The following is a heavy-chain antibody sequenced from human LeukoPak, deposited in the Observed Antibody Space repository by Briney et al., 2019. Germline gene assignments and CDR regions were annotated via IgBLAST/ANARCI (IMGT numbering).Heavy chain of an antibody. J-gene: IGHJ4*02. CDR1: GFTFSSYA. Sequence: GGSLRLPCAASGFTFSSYAMHWVRQAPGKGLEWVAVISYDGSNKYYADSVKGRFTISRDNSKNTLYLQMNSLRAEDTAVYYCASLGATSAGFDYWGQGTLVTVSS. V-gene: IGHV3-30-3*01. CDR3: ASLGATSAGFDY. CDR2: ISYDGSNK. D-gene: IGHD1-26*01.